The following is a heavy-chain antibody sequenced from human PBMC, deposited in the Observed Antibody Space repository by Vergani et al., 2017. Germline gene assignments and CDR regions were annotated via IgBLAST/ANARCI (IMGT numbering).Heavy chain of an antibody. J-gene: IGHJ5*02. D-gene: IGHD1-14*01. CDR1: GFTFSTYA. CDR3: ARDFRLLYNRFDP. V-gene: IGHV3-23*01. CDR2: LTGGGGST. Sequence: EVQLLESGGSLKQPGGSVRLSCAASGFTFSTYAMHWVRQAPGKGLEWVSALTGGGGSTYYADSFKGRFIISRDNSRDTLYLQMNSLRDEDTGVYYCARDFRLLYNRFDPWGQGTLVTVSS.